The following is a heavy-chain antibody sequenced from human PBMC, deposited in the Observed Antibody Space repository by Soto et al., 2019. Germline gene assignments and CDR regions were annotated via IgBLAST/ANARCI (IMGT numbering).Heavy chain of an antibody. CDR3: ARGTNSLTDY. J-gene: IGHJ4*02. Sequence: GGSLRLSCAASGFTFSSYSMNWVRQAPGKGLEWVSYISSSSSTIYYADSVKGRFTISRDNAKNSLYPQMNSLRAEDTAVYYCARGTNSLTDYWGQGTLVTVSS. CDR2: ISSSSSTI. CDR1: GFTFSSYS. D-gene: IGHD1-7*01. V-gene: IGHV3-48*01.